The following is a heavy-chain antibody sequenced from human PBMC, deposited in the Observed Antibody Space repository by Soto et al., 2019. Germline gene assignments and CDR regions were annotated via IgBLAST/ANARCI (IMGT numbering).Heavy chain of an antibody. Sequence: EVQLLESGGGLVQPGGSLRLSCAASGFTFSSYAMSWVRQAPGKGLEWVSAISGSGGSTYYADSVKGRFTISRDNSKNTLYLQLKSLRAEDTAVYYCAKDPVGATRGGGAFDIWGQGTMVTVSS. V-gene: IGHV3-23*01. CDR3: AKDPVGATRGGGAFDI. CDR1: GFTFSSYA. CDR2: ISGSGGST. J-gene: IGHJ3*02. D-gene: IGHD1-26*01.